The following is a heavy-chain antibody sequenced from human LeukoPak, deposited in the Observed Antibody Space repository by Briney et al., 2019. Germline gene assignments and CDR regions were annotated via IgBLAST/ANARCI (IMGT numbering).Heavy chain of an antibody. CDR3: ARDSVAWGSSRYYFDY. CDR1: GFTFSSYS. J-gene: IGHJ4*02. V-gene: IGHV3-48*02. Sequence: GGSLRLSCAASGFTFSSYSVNWVRQAPGKGLEWVSYISSSSSTIYYADSVKGRFTISRDNAKNSLYLQMNSLRDEDTAVYYCARDSVAWGSSRYYFDYWGQGTLVTVSS. CDR2: ISSSSSTI. D-gene: IGHD3-16*02.